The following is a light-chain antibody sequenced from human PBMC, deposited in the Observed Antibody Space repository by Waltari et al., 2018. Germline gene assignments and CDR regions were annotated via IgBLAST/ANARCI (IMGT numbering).Light chain of an antibody. CDR3: AVWDDSLSGSWV. Sequence: QSVLTQPPSASGTPGQKITISCSGSSSNIGSNYVYWYQHLPGTAPRLLIFRNNQRPPGVPDRFSGSKSGTSASLAISGLRSEDEAEYYCAVWDDSLSGSWVFGGGTKLTVL. CDR2: RNN. V-gene: IGLV1-47*01. CDR1: SSNIGSNY. J-gene: IGLJ3*02.